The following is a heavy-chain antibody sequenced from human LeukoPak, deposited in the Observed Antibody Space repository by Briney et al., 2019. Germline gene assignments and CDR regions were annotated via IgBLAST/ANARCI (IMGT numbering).Heavy chain of an antibody. J-gene: IGHJ4*02. V-gene: IGHV3-7*03. D-gene: IGHD2-21*01. CDR1: GLIFSGSW. Sequence: GGSLRLSCAASGLIFSGSWMNWVRQAPGKGLEWVATINPDGNKKGVADSVRGRFTISRGDAENSLYLQMNSLRAEDTAVYYCARDFAYKKFDYWGQGILVTVSS. CDR2: INPDGNKK. CDR3: ARDFAYKKFDY.